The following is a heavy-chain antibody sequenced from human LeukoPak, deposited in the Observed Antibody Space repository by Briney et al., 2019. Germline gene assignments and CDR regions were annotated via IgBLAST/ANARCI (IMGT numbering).Heavy chain of an antibody. CDR2: INPNSGGT. V-gene: IGHV1-2*06. J-gene: IGHJ6*02. CDR3: AGDRYYGAGSPYGMDV. D-gene: IGHD3-10*01. CDR1: GYTFTGYY. Sequence: ASVKVSCKASGYTFTGYYMHWVRQAPGQGLEWMGRINPNSGGTNYAQKFQGRVTMTRDTSISTAYMELSRLRSDDTAVYYCAGDRYYGAGSPYGMDVWGQGTTVTVSS.